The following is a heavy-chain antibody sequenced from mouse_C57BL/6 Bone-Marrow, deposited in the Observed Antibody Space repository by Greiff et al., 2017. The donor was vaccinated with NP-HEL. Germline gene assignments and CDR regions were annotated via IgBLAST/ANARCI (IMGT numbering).Heavy chain of an antibody. Sequence: DVMLVESGGGLVQPKGSLKLSCAASGFTFNTYAMHWVRQAPGKGLEWVARIRSKSSNYATYYADSVKDRFTISRDDSQSMLYLQMNNLKTEDTAMYYCVTTTVVATFHWYFDVWGTGTTVTVSS. J-gene: IGHJ1*03. CDR2: IRSKSSNYAT. V-gene: IGHV10-3*01. D-gene: IGHD1-1*01. CDR1: GFTFNTYA. CDR3: VTTTVVATFHWYFDV.